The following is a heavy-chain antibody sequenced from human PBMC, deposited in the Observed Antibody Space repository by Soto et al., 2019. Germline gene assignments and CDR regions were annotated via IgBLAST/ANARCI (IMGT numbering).Heavy chain of an antibody. D-gene: IGHD2-21*02. Sequence: GSHATTCTVTSDSIHSRRYSWGWISKRTGKVLERIGSSYYSGRTYNNPALRSRVSMSIDASKDQFSLKLKSVTAADTALYFCARQRTSVVTQAYFDVWGPGSLVTVSS. CDR2: SYYSGRT. CDR3: ARQRTSVVTQAYFDV. J-gene: IGHJ4*02. CDR1: SDSIHSRRYS. V-gene: IGHV4-39*01.